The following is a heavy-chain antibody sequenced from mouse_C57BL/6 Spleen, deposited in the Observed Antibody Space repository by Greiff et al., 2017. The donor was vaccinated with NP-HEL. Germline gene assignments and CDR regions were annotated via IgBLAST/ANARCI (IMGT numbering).Heavy chain of an antibody. CDR2: IYPRDGST. V-gene: IGHV1-85*01. J-gene: IGHJ4*01. CDR1: GYTFTSYD. Sequence: LQESGPELVKPGASVKLSCKASGYTFTSYDINWVKQRPGQGLEWIGWIYPRDGSTKYNEKFKGKATLTVDTSSSTAYMELHSLTSEDSAVYFCARAGGGSSYGYAMDYWGQGTSVTVSS. CDR3: ARAGGGSSYGYAMDY. D-gene: IGHD1-1*01.